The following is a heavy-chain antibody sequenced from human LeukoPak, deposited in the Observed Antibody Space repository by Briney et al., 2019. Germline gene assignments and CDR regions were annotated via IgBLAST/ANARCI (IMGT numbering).Heavy chain of an antibody. CDR2: IYYSGST. D-gene: IGHD5-18*01. J-gene: IGHJ4*02. V-gene: IGHV4-59*01. CDR3: ARALDTARTTEYHD. Sequence: PSETLSLTCTVSGGSISSYYWSWIRQPPGKGLEWIGYIYYSGSTNYNPSLKSRVTISVDTSKNQFSLELSSVTAADTAVYYCARALDTARTTEYHDWGQGTLVTVSS. CDR1: GGSISSYY.